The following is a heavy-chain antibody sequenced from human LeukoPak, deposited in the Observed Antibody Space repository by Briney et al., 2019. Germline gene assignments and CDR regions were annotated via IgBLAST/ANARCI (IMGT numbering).Heavy chain of an antibody. CDR2: INHSGST. D-gene: IGHD6-6*01. CDR3: ARQVSYSSSSLGY. J-gene: IGHJ4*02. V-gene: IGHV4-34*01. Sequence: SETLSLTCAVYGGSFSGYYWSWIRQPPGKGLEWIGEINHSGSTNYNPSLKSRVTISVDTSKNQFSLKLSSVTAADTAVYYCARQVSYSSSSLGYWGQGTLVTVSS. CDR1: GGSFSGYY.